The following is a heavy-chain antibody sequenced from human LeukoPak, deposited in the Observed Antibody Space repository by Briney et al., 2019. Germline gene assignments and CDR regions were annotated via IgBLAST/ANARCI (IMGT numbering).Heavy chain of an antibody. CDR1: GGSISSGGYY. CDR2: IYYSGST. CDR3: ARSQWELSGWFDP. J-gene: IGHJ5*02. Sequence: SQTLSLTCTVSGGSISSGGYYWSWIRQPPGKGLEWIGYIYYSGSTNYNPSLKSRVTISVDTSKNQFSLKLSSVTAADTAVYYCARSQWELSGWFDPWGQGTLVTVSS. D-gene: IGHD1-26*01. V-gene: IGHV4-61*08.